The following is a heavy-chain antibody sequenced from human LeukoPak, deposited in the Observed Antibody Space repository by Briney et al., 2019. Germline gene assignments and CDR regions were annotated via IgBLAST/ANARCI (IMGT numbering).Heavy chain of an antibody. Sequence: GGSLRLSCAASGFTFSSYAMSWVRQAPGKGLEWVSAISGSGGSTYYADSVKGRFTISRDNAKNTLDLQMNSLRAEDTAVYYCARGSYGSGTTLASWGQGTLVTVSS. CDR2: ISGSGGST. CDR3: ARGSYGSGTTLAS. CDR1: GFTFSSYA. D-gene: IGHD3-10*01. V-gene: IGHV3-23*01. J-gene: IGHJ4*02.